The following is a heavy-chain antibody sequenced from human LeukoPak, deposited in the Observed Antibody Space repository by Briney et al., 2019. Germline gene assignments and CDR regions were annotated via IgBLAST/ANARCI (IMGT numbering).Heavy chain of an antibody. CDR3: ARGLGQLERRHY. Sequence: SETLSLTCTVSGGSISSSSYYWGWIRKPPGKGLEWIGSIYYSGSTNYNPSLKSRVTISVDTSKNQFSLKLSSVTAADTAVYYCARGLGQLERRHYWGQGTLVTVSS. V-gene: IGHV4-39*07. J-gene: IGHJ4*02. CDR1: GGSISSSSYY. CDR2: IYYSGST. D-gene: IGHD1-1*01.